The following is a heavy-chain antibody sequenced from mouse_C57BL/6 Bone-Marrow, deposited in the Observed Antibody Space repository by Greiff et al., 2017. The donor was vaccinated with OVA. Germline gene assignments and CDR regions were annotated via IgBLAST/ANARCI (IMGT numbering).Heavy chain of an antibody. CDR3: ARTPSITTVVATDRYYFDY. CDR1: GYTFTSYW. CDR2: IDPSDSYT. V-gene: IGHV1-50*01. J-gene: IGHJ2*01. Sequence: QVHVKQSGAELVKPGASVKLSCKASGYTFTSYWMQWVKQRPGQGLEWIGEIDPSDSYTNYNQKFKGKATLTVDTSSSTAYMQLSSLTSEDSAVYYCARTPSITTVVATDRYYFDYWGQGTTLTVSS. D-gene: IGHD1-1*01.